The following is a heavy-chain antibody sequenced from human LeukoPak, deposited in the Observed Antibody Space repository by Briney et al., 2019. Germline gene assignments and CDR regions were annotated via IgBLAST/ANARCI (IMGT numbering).Heavy chain of an antibody. V-gene: IGHV3-23*01. CDR1: GFTFSSYA. D-gene: IGHD2-21*01. Sequence: GGSLRLSCAASGFTFSSYALSWVRQAPGKGLEWVSTIDNSGDSTFYADSVKGRFTISRDNSKNTLYLQMNSLRAEDTAVYYCAKKFREGYYYMDVWGKGTTVTVSS. J-gene: IGHJ6*03. CDR3: AKKFREGYYYMDV. CDR2: IDNSGDST.